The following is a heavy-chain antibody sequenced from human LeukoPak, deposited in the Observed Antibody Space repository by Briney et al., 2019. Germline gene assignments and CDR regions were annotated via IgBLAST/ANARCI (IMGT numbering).Heavy chain of an antibody. CDR2: ISSNGGST. CDR1: GFTFSSYA. Sequence: GGSLRLSCAASGFTFSSYAMHWVRQAPGKGLEYVSAISSNGGSTYYANSVKGRFTISRDNSKNTLYLQMGSQRAEDMAVYYCARDSMIVALDYWGQGTLVTVSS. V-gene: IGHV3-64*01. CDR3: ARDSMIVALDY. J-gene: IGHJ4*02. D-gene: IGHD3-22*01.